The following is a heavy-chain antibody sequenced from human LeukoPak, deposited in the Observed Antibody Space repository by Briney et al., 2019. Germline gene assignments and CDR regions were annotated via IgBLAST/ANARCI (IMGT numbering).Heavy chain of an antibody. V-gene: IGHV3-23*01. CDR2: ISGSAGST. Sequence: GGSLRLSCAASGFTFSNYAMSWVRQAPGKGLEWVSGISGSAGSTYYADSVKGRSTISRDNSKNTLYLQMNSLTDDDTAVYYCAKKWGVGTTTLDYFDYWGQGTLVTVSS. J-gene: IGHJ4*02. CDR3: AKKWGVGTTTLDYFDY. CDR1: GFTFSNYA. D-gene: IGHD1-26*01.